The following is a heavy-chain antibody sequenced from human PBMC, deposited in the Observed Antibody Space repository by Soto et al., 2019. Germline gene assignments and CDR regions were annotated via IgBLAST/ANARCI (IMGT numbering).Heavy chain of an antibody. D-gene: IGHD4-17*01. CDR2: VSGNGDSV. CDR3: AKAATVTDYYYYGMDV. V-gene: IGHV3-11*01. CDR1: GFTFIDYY. J-gene: IGHJ6*02. Sequence: GGSLRLSCAASGFTFIDYYMSWLLQAPGKGLEWVSYVSGNGDSVYYADSVKGRFTVSRDNAKNSLYLQMNSLRAEDTAVYYCAKAATVTDYYYYGMDVWGQGATVTVSS.